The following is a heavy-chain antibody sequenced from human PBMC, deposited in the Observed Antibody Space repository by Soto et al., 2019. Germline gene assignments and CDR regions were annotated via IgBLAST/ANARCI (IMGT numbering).Heavy chain of an antibody. V-gene: IGHV1-18*01. J-gene: IGHJ6*03. CDR2: ISAYNGNT. D-gene: IGHD3-10*01. CDR3: ARAPDYYGSGLYYSYMAV. Sequence: GAAVKVSCKASGYSFTSYGISWVRQAPGEGREWMGWISAYNGNTNYAQKLQGRVTMTTDTSTSTAYMELRRLRSDDPAVYYCARAPDYYGSGLYYSYMAVWGKGPPVPVS. CDR1: GYSFTSYG.